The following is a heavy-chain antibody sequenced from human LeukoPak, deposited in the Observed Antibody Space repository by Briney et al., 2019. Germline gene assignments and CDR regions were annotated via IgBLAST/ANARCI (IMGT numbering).Heavy chain of an antibody. D-gene: IGHD2-8*02. V-gene: IGHV3-15*01. CDR3: TTKPASGTGGTFYYYYGMDV. J-gene: IGHJ6*02. CDR1: GFTFSNAW. Sequence: GGSLRLSCAASGFTFSNAWMSWVRQAPGKGLEWVGRIKSKTDGGTTDYAAPVKGRFTISRDDSKNTLYLQMNTLRAEDTAVYFCTTKPASGTGGTFYYYYGMDVWGQGTTVTVSS. CDR2: IKSKTDGGTT.